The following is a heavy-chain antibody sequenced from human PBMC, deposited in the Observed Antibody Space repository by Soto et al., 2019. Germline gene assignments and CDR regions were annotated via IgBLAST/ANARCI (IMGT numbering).Heavy chain of an antibody. CDR1: GFTFSSYG. CDR3: AKDRESYTSSSYFFDY. V-gene: IGHV3-30*18. Sequence: QVQLVESGGGVVQPGRSLRLSCAASGFTFSSYGMHWVSQAPGKGLECVAVISYDGSHKYYADSVKGRFTISRDNSKNKLYRQMNSLRAEDTAVYYCAKDRESYTSSSYFFDYWGQGTLVTVSS. J-gene: IGHJ4*02. CDR2: ISYDGSHK. D-gene: IGHD6-6*01.